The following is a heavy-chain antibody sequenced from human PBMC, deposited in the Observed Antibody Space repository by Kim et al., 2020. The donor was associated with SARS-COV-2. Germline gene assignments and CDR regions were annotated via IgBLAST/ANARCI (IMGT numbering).Heavy chain of an antibody. J-gene: IGHJ6*02. CDR2: IRSKAYGGTT. D-gene: IGHD4-17*01. Sequence: GGSLRLSCTASGFTFGDYAMSWVRQAPGKGLEWVGFIRSKAYGGTTENAASVKGRFTISREDSKGIAYLQMNSLKTEDTAVYFCTRVAYGDSPYFYYGMDVGGQGTAFTVSS. CDR3: TRVAYGDSPYFYYGMDV. CDR1: GFTFGDYA. V-gene: IGHV3-49*04.